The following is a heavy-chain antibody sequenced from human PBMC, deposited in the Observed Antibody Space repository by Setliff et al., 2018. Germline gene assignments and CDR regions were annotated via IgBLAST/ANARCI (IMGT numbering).Heavy chain of an antibody. CDR3: ARDKGVISLDY. CDR1: GFTFSSSG. Sequence: GGSLRLSCIMSGFSAASGFTFSSSGMHWVRQAPGKGLEWVTFIRNDGSSQYYADSVQGRFTVSRDNSRNTLYLDMNSLRGEDTAVYYCARDKGVISLDYWGQGTLITVSS. CDR2: IRNDGSSQ. V-gene: IGHV3-30*02. J-gene: IGHJ4*02. D-gene: IGHD3-10*01.